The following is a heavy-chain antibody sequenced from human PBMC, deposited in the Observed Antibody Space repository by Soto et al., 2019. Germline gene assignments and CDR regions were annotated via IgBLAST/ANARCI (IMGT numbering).Heavy chain of an antibody. J-gene: IGHJ4*02. CDR2: IYADGNKK. Sequence: QVHLVESGGGVVQPGGSLRLSCAVSGFIFRSHAMHWVRQAPGKGLEWVALIYADGNKKWYAESVKGRFTTSRDNSKNTMYLQMSSLRVEDTAVYYCARDDEGGSDCDLGYWGQGALVTVSS. CDR3: ARDDEGGSDCDLGY. V-gene: IGHV3-30-3*01. CDR1: GFIFRSHA. D-gene: IGHD1-26*01.